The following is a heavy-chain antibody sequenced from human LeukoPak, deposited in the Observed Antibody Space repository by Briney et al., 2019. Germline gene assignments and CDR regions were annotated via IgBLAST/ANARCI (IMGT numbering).Heavy chain of an antibody. CDR1: GYTFTGYY. V-gene: IGHV1-2*02. CDR2: INPNSGDT. D-gene: IGHD3-16*01. CDR3: ARDVWGVGAPRLDY. J-gene: IGHJ4*02. Sequence: ASVKVSCKASGYTFTGYYIHWVRQPPGQGLEWMGWINPNSGDTNYAQKFQGRVTMTRDTSISTAYMELSSLKSDDTAVYYCARDVWGVGAPRLDYWGQGTLVTVSS.